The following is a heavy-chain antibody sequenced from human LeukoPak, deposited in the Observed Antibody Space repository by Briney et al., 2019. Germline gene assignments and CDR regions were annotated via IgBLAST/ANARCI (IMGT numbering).Heavy chain of an antibody. D-gene: IGHD2-15*01. CDR3: GAVDKRGGFDR. CDR1: GFTFSDLG. Sequence: GESLRLSCAASGFTFSDLGMHWVRQAPGKGLEWVAFIRYDGSTRSYADSVKGRFTISRDNSKNTLYLQMSGLRVDDTALYYCGAVDKRGGFDRLGQGTLV. V-gene: IGHV3-30*02. J-gene: IGHJ5*02. CDR2: IRYDGSTR.